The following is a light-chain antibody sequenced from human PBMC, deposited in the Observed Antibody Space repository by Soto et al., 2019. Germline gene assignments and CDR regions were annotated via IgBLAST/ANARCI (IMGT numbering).Light chain of an antibody. V-gene: IGKV3-15*01. Sequence: EIVMTQSPATLSVSPGERATFSCRASQSVASNLAWYQQKPGQAPTLLIYGASARATGIPARFSGSGSGTEFTLTISSLQSEDFAVYYCQHYNNWPFTFGQGTKLEI. CDR1: QSVASN. J-gene: IGKJ2*01. CDR2: GAS. CDR3: QHYNNWPFT.